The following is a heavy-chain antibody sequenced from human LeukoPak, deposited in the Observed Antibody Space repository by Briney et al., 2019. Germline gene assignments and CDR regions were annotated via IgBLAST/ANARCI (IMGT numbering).Heavy chain of an antibody. V-gene: IGHV3-48*04. J-gene: IGHJ1*01. Sequence: GGSLRLSCAASGFTFSSYSMTWVRQAPGRGLEWVSYISSSSSTIYYADSVKGRFTISRDNAKNSLYLQMNSLRAEDTAVYYCARDILTGSQSRFQHWGQGTLVTVSS. D-gene: IGHD3-9*01. CDR1: GFTFSSYS. CDR2: ISSSSSTI. CDR3: ARDILTGSQSRFQH.